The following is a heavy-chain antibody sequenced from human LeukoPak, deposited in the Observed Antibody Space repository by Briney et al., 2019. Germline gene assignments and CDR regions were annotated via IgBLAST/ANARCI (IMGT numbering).Heavy chain of an antibody. CDR3: XKDRXXVTISGSSFDY. V-gene: IGHV3-9*01. CDR1: GFTFDDYA. J-gene: IGHJ4*02. Sequence: GGSLRLSCAASGFTFDDYAMHWVRQAPGKGLEWVSGISWNSGSIGYADSVKGRFTISRDNAKNSLYLQMNSLRAEDTALYYCXKDRXXVTISGSSFDYWGQGTLVTVSS. CDR2: ISWNSGSI. D-gene: IGHD3-3*01.